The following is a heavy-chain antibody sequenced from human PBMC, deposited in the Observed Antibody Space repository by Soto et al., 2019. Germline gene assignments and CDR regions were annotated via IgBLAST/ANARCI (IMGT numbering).Heavy chain of an antibody. V-gene: IGHV3-53*01. CDR3: ARLGDYVY. J-gene: IGHJ4*02. D-gene: IGHD4-17*01. CDR1: GFTITSNY. Sequence: GGSLRLSCAASGFTITSNYMSWVRQAPGKGLEWVSVIYSGGATYYADSVKGRFTISRDNSKNTLFLQMNSLRAEDTAVYYCARLGDYVYWGQGTLVTVSS. CDR2: IYSGGAT.